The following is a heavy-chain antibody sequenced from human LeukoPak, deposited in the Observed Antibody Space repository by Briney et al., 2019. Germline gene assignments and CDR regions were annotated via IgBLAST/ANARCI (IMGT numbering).Heavy chain of an antibody. D-gene: IGHD2-21*01. J-gene: IGHJ1*01. CDR2: ISYDGSNK. CDR3: GRSLVVGYVQD. Sequence: PGRSLRLSCAASGFTFSSYAMHWVRQAPGKGLEWVAVISYDGSNKYYADSVKGRFTISRDNSKNTVYLQMNSLRAEDTAVYFCGRSLVVGYVQDWGQGTLVTVSS. CDR1: GFTFSSYA. V-gene: IGHV3-30*04.